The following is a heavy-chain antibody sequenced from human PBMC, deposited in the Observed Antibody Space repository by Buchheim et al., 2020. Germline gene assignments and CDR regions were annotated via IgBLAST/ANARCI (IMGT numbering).Heavy chain of an antibody. J-gene: IGHJ5*01. V-gene: IGHV3-23*01. Sequence: EVQVSESGGGLIQPGGSLRLSCAASGFTFSAYAMSWVRQAPGKGLEWVSGISGSGATTYYADSVKGRFTISRDNSTTTLHLQMNSLRAEDTAVYYCAKRRRYSSSSVDSWGQGTL. CDR3: AKRRRYSSSSVDS. CDR2: ISGSGATT. D-gene: IGHD6-6*01. CDR1: GFTFSAYA.